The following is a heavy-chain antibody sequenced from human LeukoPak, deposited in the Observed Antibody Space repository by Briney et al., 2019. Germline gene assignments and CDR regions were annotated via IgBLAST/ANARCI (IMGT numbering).Heavy chain of an antibody. CDR1: GGSFSGYY. D-gene: IGHD6-19*01. CDR3: ARVSGRYLDY. CDR2: IYYSGST. Sequence: SETLSLTCAVYGGSFSGYYWSWIRQPPGKGLEWIGYIYYSGSTNYNPSLKSRVTISVDTSKNQFSLKLSSVTAADTAVYYCARVSGRYLDYWGQGTLVTVSS. J-gene: IGHJ4*02. V-gene: IGHV4-59*01.